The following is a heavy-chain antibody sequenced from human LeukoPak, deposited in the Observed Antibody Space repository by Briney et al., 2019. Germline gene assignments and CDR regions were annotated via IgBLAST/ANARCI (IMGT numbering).Heavy chain of an antibody. CDR3: ARVVDSDAFDI. Sequence: PGGSLRLSCAASGFTFSSYWMHWVRQAPGKGLVWVSRINSDGSSTSYADSVKGRFTISRDNAKNTLYLQMNSLRAEDTAVYYCARVVDSDAFDIWGQGTMVTVSS. V-gene: IGHV3-74*01. J-gene: IGHJ3*02. CDR2: INSDGSST. D-gene: IGHD2-21*01. CDR1: GFTFSSYW.